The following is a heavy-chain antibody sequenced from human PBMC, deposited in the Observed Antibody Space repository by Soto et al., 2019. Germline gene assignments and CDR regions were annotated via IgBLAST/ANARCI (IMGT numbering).Heavy chain of an antibody. CDR3: AKEGVLDSSGWYSDY. Sequence: PGGSLRLSCAASGFSFSSYAMSWVRQAPGKGLEWVSTIRGSGGGTYYADSVKGRFTISRDNSKNTLFLQMNSLRAEDSAVYYCAKEGVLDSSGWYSDYWGQGALVTVSS. J-gene: IGHJ4*02. V-gene: IGHV3-23*01. CDR2: IRGSGGGT. CDR1: GFSFSSYA. D-gene: IGHD6-19*01.